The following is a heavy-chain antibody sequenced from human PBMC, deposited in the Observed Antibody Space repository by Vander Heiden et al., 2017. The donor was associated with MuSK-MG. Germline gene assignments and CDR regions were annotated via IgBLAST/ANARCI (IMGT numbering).Heavy chain of an antibody. CDR2: IYPGDSDT. V-gene: IGHV5-51*01. J-gene: IGHJ4*02. CDR3: ARLVDASGFSFCDY. D-gene: IGHD3-22*01. Sequence: EVQLVQSGAEVKKPGESLQISCKGSGYSFTTYWIGWVRQMPGKGLEWMGIIYPGDSDTRYSPSFQGQVTISADKSINTAYLQWSSLKASDTAMFYCARLVDASGFSFCDYWGQGTLVTVSS. CDR1: GYSFTTYW.